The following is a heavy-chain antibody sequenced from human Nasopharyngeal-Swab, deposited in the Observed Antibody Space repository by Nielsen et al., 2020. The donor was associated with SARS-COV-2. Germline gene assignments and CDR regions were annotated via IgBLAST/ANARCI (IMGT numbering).Heavy chain of an antibody. Sequence: GGSLRLSCAASGFTFSSYGMHWVRQAPGKGLEWVADISYDGSNKYYADSVKGRFTISRDNSKNTLYLQMNSLRAEDTAVYYCARGPWKQWLVLLVASPFDYWGQGTLVTVSS. D-gene: IGHD6-19*01. CDR1: GFTFSSYG. J-gene: IGHJ4*02. V-gene: IGHV3-30*03. CDR2: ISYDGSNK. CDR3: ARGPWKQWLVLLVASPFDY.